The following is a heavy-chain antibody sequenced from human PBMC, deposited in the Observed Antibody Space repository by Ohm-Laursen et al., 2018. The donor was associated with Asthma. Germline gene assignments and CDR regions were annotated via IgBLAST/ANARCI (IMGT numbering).Heavy chain of an antibody. J-gene: IGHJ1*01. CDR1: GYTFSRYS. V-gene: IGHV3-21*01. D-gene: IGHD1-26*01. CDR3: ARIGPEWELPGREYSLHH. Sequence: SLRLSCTASGYTFSRYSIHWVRQVPGKGLEWVASISTASTFIYYADSVRGRFTTSRDNAKNLVYLQMDSLRVDDTALYYCARIGPEWELPGREYSLHHWGEGTLVTVSS. CDR2: ISTASTFI.